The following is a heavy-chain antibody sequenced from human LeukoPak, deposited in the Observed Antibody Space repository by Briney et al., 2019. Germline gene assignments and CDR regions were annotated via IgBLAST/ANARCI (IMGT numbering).Heavy chain of an antibody. CDR2: INHSGST. CDR3: ARAPGYCSGGSCYFYDY. Sequence: SETLSLTCAVYGGSFSGYYWSWIRQPPGKELEWIGEINHSGSTNYNPSLKSRVTISVDTSKNQFSLKLSSVTAADTAVYYCARAPGYCSGGSCYFYDYWGQGTLVTVSS. J-gene: IGHJ4*02. V-gene: IGHV4-34*01. CDR1: GGSFSGYY. D-gene: IGHD2-15*01.